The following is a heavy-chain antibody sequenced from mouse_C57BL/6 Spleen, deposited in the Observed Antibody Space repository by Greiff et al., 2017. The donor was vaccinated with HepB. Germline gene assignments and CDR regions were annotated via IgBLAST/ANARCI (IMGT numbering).Heavy chain of an antibody. CDR2: IYPGSGNT. Sequence: VQLQQSGAELVRPGASVKLSCKASGYTFTDYYINWVKQRPGQGLEWIARIYPGSGNTYYNEKFKGKATLTAEKSSSTAYMQLSSLTSEDSAVYFCARDYGSSYRRYFDYWGQGTTLTVSS. CDR3: ARDYGSSYRRYFDY. D-gene: IGHD1-1*01. J-gene: IGHJ2*01. V-gene: IGHV1-76*01. CDR1: GYTFTDYY.